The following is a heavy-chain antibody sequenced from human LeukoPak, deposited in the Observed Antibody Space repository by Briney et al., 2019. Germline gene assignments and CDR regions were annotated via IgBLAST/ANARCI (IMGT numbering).Heavy chain of an antibody. CDR2: ISSSSSYI. CDR1: GFTFSSYS. Sequence: GGSLRLSCAASGFTFSSYSMNWVRQAPGKGLEWVSSISSSSSYIYYAASVKGRFTISRDNAKNSLYLQMNSLRAEDTAVYYCARDLDHYGSGSYLDYWGQGTLVTVSS. J-gene: IGHJ4*02. V-gene: IGHV3-21*01. D-gene: IGHD3-10*01. CDR3: ARDLDHYGSGSYLDY.